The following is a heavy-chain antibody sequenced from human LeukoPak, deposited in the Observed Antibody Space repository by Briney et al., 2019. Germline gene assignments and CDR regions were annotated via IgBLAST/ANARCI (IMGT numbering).Heavy chain of an antibody. CDR2: INHSGST. Sequence: SETLSLTCAVYGGSFSGYYWSWIRQPPGKGLEWIGEINHSGSTNYNPSLKSRVTISVDASKNQFSLKLSSVTAADTAVYYCARVGYYDSSGYYLEGFDYWGQGTLVTVSS. V-gene: IGHV4-34*01. CDR1: GGSFSGYY. CDR3: ARVGYYDSSGYYLEGFDY. D-gene: IGHD3-22*01. J-gene: IGHJ4*02.